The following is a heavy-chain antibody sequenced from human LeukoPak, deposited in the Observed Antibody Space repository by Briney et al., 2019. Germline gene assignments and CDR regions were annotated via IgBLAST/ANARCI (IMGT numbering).Heavy chain of an antibody. D-gene: IGHD3-16*01. J-gene: IGHJ6*03. Sequence: PSETLSLTCTVSSGSISSSRYYWGWIRQPPGKGLQWIGTIYFTGSSYYNPSLKSRAIISVDTSKNQFSLKLTSVTAADTAVYYCARGATPNGGAWYYYMDVWGKGTTVTVSS. CDR2: IYFTGSS. CDR1: SGSISSSRYY. CDR3: ARGATPNGGAWYYYMDV. V-gene: IGHV4-39*07.